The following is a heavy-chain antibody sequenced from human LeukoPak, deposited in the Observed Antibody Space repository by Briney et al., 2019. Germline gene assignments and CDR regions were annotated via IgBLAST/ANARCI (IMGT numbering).Heavy chain of an antibody. J-gene: IGHJ4*02. CDR1: GGSFSGYY. V-gene: IGHV4-59*08. Sequence: SATLSLTCTVSGGSFSGYYWSWIRQPPGKGLEWIGYIYYGESNNYNPSLKSRVTISVDTSKNQFSLKLSSVAAAYTAVYYCATMIAANIFDYWGQGTLVTVSS. CDR3: ATMIAANIFDY. CDR2: IYYGESN. D-gene: IGHD2-15*01.